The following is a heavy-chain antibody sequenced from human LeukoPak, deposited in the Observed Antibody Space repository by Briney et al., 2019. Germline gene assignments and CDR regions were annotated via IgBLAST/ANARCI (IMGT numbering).Heavy chain of an antibody. CDR2: IYYSGST. V-gene: IGHV4-31*03. J-gene: IGHJ5*02. D-gene: IGHD5-18*01. Sequence: PSEALSLTCIVSGCAISSGGYYWSWLRQHPGKGLEWFGYIYYSGSTYYNPSLKSRVTISVDTSKNQFSLKLSSVTAADTAVYYCARRDPGYSPWANPWGQGTLVTVSS. CDR1: GCAISSGGYY. CDR3: ARRDPGYSPWANP.